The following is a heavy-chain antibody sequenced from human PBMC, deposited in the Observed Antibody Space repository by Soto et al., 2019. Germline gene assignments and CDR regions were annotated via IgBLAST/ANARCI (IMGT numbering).Heavy chain of an antibody. CDR1: GFTFSSDG. Sequence: QVQLVESGGGVVQPGRSLRLSCEASGFTFSSDGMHWVRQAPGKGLEWVALISFEGSDKYYADSVKGRFTISRDNSKYTMYLQMNSLRAEDTAVYYCAKVASGSRYMDVWGKGTTVTVSS. V-gene: IGHV3-30*18. J-gene: IGHJ6*03. CDR2: ISFEGSDK. CDR3: AKVASGSRYMDV. D-gene: IGHD3-10*01.